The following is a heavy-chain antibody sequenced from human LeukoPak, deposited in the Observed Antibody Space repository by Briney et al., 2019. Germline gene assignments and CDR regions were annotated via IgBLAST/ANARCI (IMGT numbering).Heavy chain of an antibody. CDR3: ARDLYCTNGVCYRANWFDP. Sequence: SETLSLTCAVYGGSFIGYYWSWIRQPPGKGLEWIGEINHFGSTNYNPSLKSRVTISVDTSKNQFSLKLSSVTAADTAVYYCARDLYCTNGVCYRANWFDPRGQGTLVTVSS. CDR2: INHFGST. D-gene: IGHD2-8*01. CDR1: GGSFIGYY. J-gene: IGHJ5*02. V-gene: IGHV4-34*01.